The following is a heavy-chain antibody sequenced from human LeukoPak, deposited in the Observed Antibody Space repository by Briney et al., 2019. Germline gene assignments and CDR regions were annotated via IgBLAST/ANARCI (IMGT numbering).Heavy chain of an antibody. J-gene: IGHJ4*02. D-gene: IGHD7-27*01. V-gene: IGHV3-48*03. CDR1: GFTFSSYE. CDR2: ISSSGSTI. Sequence: PGGSLRLSCAASGFTFSSYEMNWVRQAPGKGLEWVSYISSSGSTIYYADSVKGRFTISGDNAKNSLYLQMNSLRAEDTAVYYCARDGGYNWGSGIDYWGQGTLVTVSS. CDR3: ARDGGYNWGSGIDY.